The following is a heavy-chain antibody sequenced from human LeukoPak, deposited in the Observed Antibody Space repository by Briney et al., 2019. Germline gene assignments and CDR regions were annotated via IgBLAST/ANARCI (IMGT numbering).Heavy chain of an antibody. Sequence: GRSLRLSCAASGFTFSSYGTHWVRQAPGKGLEWVAVISYDGSNTYYADSVKGRFTISRDNSKNMLYLQMNSLRAEDTAVYYCAKPYYYGSRSYMDYWGQGTLVTVSS. CDR2: ISYDGSNT. J-gene: IGHJ4*02. D-gene: IGHD3-10*01. CDR3: AKPYYYGSRSYMDY. V-gene: IGHV3-30*18. CDR1: GFTFSSYG.